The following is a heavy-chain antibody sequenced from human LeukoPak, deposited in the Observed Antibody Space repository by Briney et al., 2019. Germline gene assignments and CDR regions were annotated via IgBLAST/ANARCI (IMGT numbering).Heavy chain of an antibody. J-gene: IGHJ5*02. V-gene: IGHV3-23*01. CDR3: AKMGRIVVVPAAISSYNWFDP. CDR1: GFTFSSYA. Sequence: HPGGSLRLSCAASGFTFSSYAMSWVRQAPGKGLEWVPAISGSGGSTYYADSVKGRFTISRDNSKNTLYLQMNSLRAEDTAVYYCAKMGRIVVVPAAISSYNWFDPWGQGTLVIVSS. CDR2: ISGSGGST. D-gene: IGHD2-2*02.